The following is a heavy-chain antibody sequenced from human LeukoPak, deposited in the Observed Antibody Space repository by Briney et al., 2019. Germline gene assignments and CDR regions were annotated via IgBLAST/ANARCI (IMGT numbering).Heavy chain of an antibody. V-gene: IGHV4-39*01. Sequence: SETLSLTCTVSGGSISSSSYYWGWIRQPPGKGLEWIGSIYYSGSTYYNPSLKSRVTISVDTSKNQFSLKLSSVTAADTAVYHCARGIDMVRGVKSWFDPWGQGTLVTVSS. CDR3: ARGIDMVRGVKSWFDP. CDR1: GGSISSSSYY. J-gene: IGHJ5*02. D-gene: IGHD3-10*01. CDR2: IYYSGST.